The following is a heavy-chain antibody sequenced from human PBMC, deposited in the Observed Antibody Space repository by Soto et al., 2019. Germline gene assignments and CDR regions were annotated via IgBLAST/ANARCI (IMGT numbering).Heavy chain of an antibody. Sequence: ASVKVSCKASGYTFTGYYVHWVREAPGQGLEWMGWINPETGGTSYAQKFQGRVTLSRDTSINTAYLELSSLRFDDAAVYFCARERFQVISDGMDVWGQGTTVTVSS. D-gene: IGHD2-21*01. J-gene: IGHJ6*02. CDR1: GYTFTGYY. CDR3: ARERFQVISDGMDV. V-gene: IGHV1-2*02. CDR2: INPETGGT.